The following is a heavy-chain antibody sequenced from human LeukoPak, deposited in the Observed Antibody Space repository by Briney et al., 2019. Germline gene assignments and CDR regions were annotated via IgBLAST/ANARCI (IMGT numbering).Heavy chain of an antibody. CDR3: ARDYTLTLGTTTYFQH. V-gene: IGHV7-4-1*02. Sequence: ASVKVSCKASGYIFDIYALIWVRQAPGQGLELMRWISTNTGNPTYAQGFTGRFVFSLDTSVSTAYLQISSLKAEDTAVYYCARDYTLTLGTTTYFQHWGQGTLVTVSS. CDR2: ISTNTGNP. J-gene: IGHJ1*01. CDR1: GYIFDIYA. D-gene: IGHD1-7*01.